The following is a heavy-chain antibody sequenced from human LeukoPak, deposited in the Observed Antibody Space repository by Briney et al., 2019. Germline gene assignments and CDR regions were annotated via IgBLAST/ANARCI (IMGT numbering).Heavy chain of an antibody. D-gene: IGHD5-12*01. CDR2: IYTSGST. Sequence: SETLSLTCAVSGGSIISYYWSWIRQPAGKGLEWIWRIYTSGSTNYNPSLNSRVTMSVDTSKNQFSLKLSSVTAADTAVYYCASWRVATTTPGPWGQGTLVTVSS. CDR1: GGSIISYY. V-gene: IGHV4-4*07. CDR3: ASWRVATTTPGP. J-gene: IGHJ5*02.